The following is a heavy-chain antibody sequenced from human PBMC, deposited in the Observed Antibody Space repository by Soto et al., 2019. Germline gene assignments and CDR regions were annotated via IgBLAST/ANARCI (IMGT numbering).Heavy chain of an antibody. CDR3: ARGASNWQYFDY. V-gene: IGHV4-59*01. CDR1: DASIRGYY. CDR2: FHYSGIS. D-gene: IGHD4-4*01. Sequence: SSETLSLTCTVSDASIRGYYWSWIRQPPGKGLEWIGYFHYSGISNYNSSLKSRVTMSLDTSKNQFSLKLSSVSAADTAIYYCARGASNWQYFDYWGQGALVTVSS. J-gene: IGHJ4*02.